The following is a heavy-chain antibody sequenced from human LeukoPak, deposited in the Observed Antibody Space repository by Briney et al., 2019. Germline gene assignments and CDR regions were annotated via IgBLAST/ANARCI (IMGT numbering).Heavy chain of an antibody. D-gene: IGHD1-26*01. V-gene: IGHV3-7*01. J-gene: IGHJ4*02. CDR1: GFTFSSYW. CDR2: IKQDGGEK. Sequence: GGSLRLSCAASGFTFSSYWMSWVRQAPGKGLEWVANIKQDGGEKYYVDSVKGRFTISRDNAKNSLFLHMNSLRAEDTAVYYCTRLGVSYYTYWGQGTLVTVSS. CDR3: TRLGVSYYTY.